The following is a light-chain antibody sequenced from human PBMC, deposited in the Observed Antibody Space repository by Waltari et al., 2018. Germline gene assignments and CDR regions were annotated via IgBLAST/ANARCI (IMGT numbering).Light chain of an antibody. V-gene: IGLV1-51*01. CDR1: SSTIGNND. CDR3: GTWDSSLSAWV. J-gene: IGLJ3*02. CDR2: DSH. Sequence: QSVLTQPPSVSAAPGQKVTISSSGSSSTIGNNDVSWYQQLPGAAPKLLIYDSHKRPSGIPDRFSGSKSGTSATLGITGLQTGDEADYYCGTWDSSLSAWVFGGGTKLTVL.